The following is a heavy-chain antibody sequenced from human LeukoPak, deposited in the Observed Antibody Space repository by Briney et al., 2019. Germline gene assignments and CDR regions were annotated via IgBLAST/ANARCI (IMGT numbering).Heavy chain of an antibody. CDR2: ILYDGSNQ. CDR3: AREGVGPFGFDY. J-gene: IGHJ4*02. D-gene: IGHD3-10*01. Sequence: GGSLRLSCAASGFTFSSYGMHWVRQAPGKGLEWVAVILYDGSNQYYTDSVKGRFTISRDNSKNTLYLQMNSLRVEDTAVYYCAREGVGPFGFDYWGQGTLVTVSS. V-gene: IGHV3-30*12. CDR1: GFTFSSYG.